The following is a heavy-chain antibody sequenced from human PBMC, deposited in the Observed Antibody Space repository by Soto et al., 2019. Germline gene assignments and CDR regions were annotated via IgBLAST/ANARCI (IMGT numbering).Heavy chain of an antibody. CDR1: GGSFSCYY. CDR3: ARASALEGFGESYYGMDG. CDR2: INHSGST. J-gene: IGHJ6*02. Sequence: PSETLSLTCAVYGGSFSCYYWSWIRQPPGRGLEWIGEINHSGSTNYNPSLKSRVTISVDKYKNQFSLKLSSVTAADTAVYYCARASALEGFGESYYGMDGWGQGTTVTVS. V-gene: IGHV4-34*01. D-gene: IGHD3-10*01.